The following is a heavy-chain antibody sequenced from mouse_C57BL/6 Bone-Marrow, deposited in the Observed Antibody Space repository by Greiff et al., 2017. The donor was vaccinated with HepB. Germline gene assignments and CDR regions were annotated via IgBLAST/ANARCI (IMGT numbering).Heavy chain of an antibody. CDR1: GFSLTSYG. CDR3: AKGSFYCGSSWGFAY. V-gene: IGHV2-5*01. CDR2: IWRGGST. J-gene: IGHJ3*01. Sequence: QVQLKESGPGLVQPSQSLSITCTVSGFSLTSYGVHWVRQSPGKGLEWLGVIWRGGSTDYNAAFMSRLSITKDNSKSQVFFKMNSLQAADTAIYYCAKGSFYCGSSWGFAYWGQGTLVTVSA. D-gene: IGHD1-1*01.